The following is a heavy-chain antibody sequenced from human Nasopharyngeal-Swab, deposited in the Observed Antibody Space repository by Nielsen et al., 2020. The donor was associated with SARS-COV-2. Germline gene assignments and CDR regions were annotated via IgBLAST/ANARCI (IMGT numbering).Heavy chain of an antibody. V-gene: IGHV1-3*01. CDR3: VKPAAGTYDS. J-gene: IGHJ4*02. Sequence: ASVKVSCKASGYTFTGYAMHWVRQAPGQSLEWMGWINAGNGDITYSQKFQGRVTLTRDTYASTAYMELFSLTSEDTAVCYCVKPAAGTYDSWGQGTLVTVSS. CDR1: GYTFTGYA. CDR2: INAGNGDI. D-gene: IGHD6-13*01.